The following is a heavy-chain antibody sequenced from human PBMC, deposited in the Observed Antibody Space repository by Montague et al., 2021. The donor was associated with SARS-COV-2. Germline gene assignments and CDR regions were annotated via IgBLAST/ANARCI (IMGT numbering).Heavy chain of an antibody. CDR3: AKGAAKTFYYNGMDV. CDR1: GFTFGDYA. CDR2: ISWNSGYI. D-gene: IGHD6-25*01. Sequence: SLSLSCAASGFTFGDYALHWVRQAPGKGLEWVSAISWNSGYIDYAGSVEGRFTTSRDNDKNSLYLEMNSLSAEDTALYYCAKGAAKTFYYNGMDVWGQGTTVTVSS. V-gene: IGHV3-9*01. J-gene: IGHJ6*02.